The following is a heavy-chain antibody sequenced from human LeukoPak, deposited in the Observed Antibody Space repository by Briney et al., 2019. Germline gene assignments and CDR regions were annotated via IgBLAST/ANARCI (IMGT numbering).Heavy chain of an antibody. CDR2: IIPIFGTA. J-gene: IGHJ4*02. CDR1: GGTFSSYA. CDR3: ARDALKDGYNYVGY. D-gene: IGHD5-24*01. Sequence: SVKVSCKASGGTFSSYAISWLRQAPGQGLEWMGGIIPIFGTANYAQKFQGRVTITADESTSTAYMELSSLRSEDTAVHYCARDALKDGYNYVGYWGQGTLVTVSS. V-gene: IGHV1-69*13.